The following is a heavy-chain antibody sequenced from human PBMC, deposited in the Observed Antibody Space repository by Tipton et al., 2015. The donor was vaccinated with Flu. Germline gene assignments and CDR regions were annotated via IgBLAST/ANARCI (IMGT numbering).Heavy chain of an antibody. CDR1: GGSISNYY. D-gene: IGHD6-13*01. V-gene: IGHV4-4*07. CDR3: ARESASSNRAFDI. J-gene: IGHJ3*02. Sequence: TLSLTCTVSGGSISNYYWSWIRQPAGKGLEWIGRIYTRGSTNYNPSLNSRVTMSVDTSNNQFSLKLSSVTAADTAMYFCARESASSNRAFDIWGQGTMVTVSS. CDR2: IYTRGST.